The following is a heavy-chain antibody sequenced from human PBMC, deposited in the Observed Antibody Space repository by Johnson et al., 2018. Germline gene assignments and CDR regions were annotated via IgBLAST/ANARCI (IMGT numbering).Heavy chain of an antibody. J-gene: IGHJ4*02. Sequence: VQLQESGGGLVQPGGSLRLSCVASGFSFNNHWMHWVRQAPGKGLVWVSRINNDGSNSIYADSVKGRLTTSRDNAKNTVHLQVSSLRAEDTAVYYCAGGGDKGVFDYWGQGTLVTVSS. CDR1: GFSFNNHW. V-gene: IGHV3-74*01. CDR2: INNDGSNS. CDR3: AGGGDKGVFDY. D-gene: IGHD5-12*01.